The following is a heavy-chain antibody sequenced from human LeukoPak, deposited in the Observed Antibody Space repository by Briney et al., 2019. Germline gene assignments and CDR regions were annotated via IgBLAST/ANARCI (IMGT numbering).Heavy chain of an antibody. V-gene: IGHV3-66*02. Sequence: GGSLRLSCAASGFTFSSYSMNWVRQAPGKGLEWVSVLYSAGTTYYADSVKGRFTISRDNSKNTLYLQMDSLRAEDTAVYYCARSSGSYLYFDYWGQGTLITVSS. CDR2: LYSAGTT. J-gene: IGHJ4*02. CDR1: GFTFSSYS. D-gene: IGHD1-26*01. CDR3: ARSSGSYLYFDY.